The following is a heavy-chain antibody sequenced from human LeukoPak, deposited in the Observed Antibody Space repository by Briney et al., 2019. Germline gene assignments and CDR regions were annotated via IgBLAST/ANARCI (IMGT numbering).Heavy chain of an antibody. Sequence: ASVKVSCKASGYTFTSYGISWVRQAPGQGLEWMGWISAYNGNTNYAQKLQGRVTMTTDTSTSTAYMELRSLRSDDTAVYYCARDLLGQQLVPKYFQHWGQGTLVTVSS. CDR3: ARDLLGQQLVPKYFQH. CDR1: GYTFTSYG. D-gene: IGHD6-13*01. J-gene: IGHJ1*01. V-gene: IGHV1-18*01. CDR2: ISAYNGNT.